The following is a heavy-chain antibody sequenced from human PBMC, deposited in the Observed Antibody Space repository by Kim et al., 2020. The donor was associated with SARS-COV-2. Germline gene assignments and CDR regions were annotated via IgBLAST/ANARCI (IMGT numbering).Heavy chain of an antibody. V-gene: IGHV1-18*01. D-gene: IGHD1-7*01. CDR2: ISTYNGET. J-gene: IGHJ4*02. Sequence: ASVKVSCKASGYTFRDYIITWVRQAPGQGLEWLGWISTYNGETRSAQHLRGRLTMTTDASTSTVYMDLRSLRSDDTAIYYCARGGTGNYDIWGQGTLVTVSS. CDR1: GYTFRDYI. CDR3: ARGGTGNYDI.